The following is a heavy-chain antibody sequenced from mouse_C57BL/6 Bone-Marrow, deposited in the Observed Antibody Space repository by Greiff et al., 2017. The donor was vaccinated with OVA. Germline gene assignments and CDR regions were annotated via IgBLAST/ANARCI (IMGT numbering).Heavy chain of an antibody. J-gene: IGHJ4*01. D-gene: IGHD1-1*01. Sequence: QVQLQQPGAELLKPGASVKLSCKASGYTFTSYWMQWVKQRPGQGLEWIGEIDPSDSYTNYNQKFKGKATLTVDTSSSTAYMQLSSLTSEDSAVYYCARSYYGSSPLVYWGQGTSVTVSS. CDR2: IDPSDSYT. V-gene: IGHV1-50*01. CDR1: GYTFTSYW. CDR3: ARSYYGSSPLVY.